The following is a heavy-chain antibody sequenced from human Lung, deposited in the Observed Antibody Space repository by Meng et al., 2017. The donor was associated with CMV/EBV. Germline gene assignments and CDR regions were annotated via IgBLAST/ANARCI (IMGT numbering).Heavy chain of an antibody. CDR1: GFTFSSYS. V-gene: IGHV3-7*01. CDR2: IKEDGSEK. D-gene: IGHD3-10*01. Sequence: GEXXKISCAASGFTFSSYSMNWVRQAPGKGLEWVANIKEDGSEKSYVDSVKGRFTISRDNAKNSLSLEMNSLRAEDMAVYYCAREQGAMGGNYYYAMDVWGQGXTVTVSS. J-gene: IGHJ6*02. CDR3: AREQGAMGGNYYYAMDV.